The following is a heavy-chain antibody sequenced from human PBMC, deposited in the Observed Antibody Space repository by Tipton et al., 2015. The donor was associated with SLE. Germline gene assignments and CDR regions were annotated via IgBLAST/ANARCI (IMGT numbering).Heavy chain of an antibody. Sequence: TLSLTCTVSVGSLSSYSWSWIRQSAGKELEWIGRIYASGSSNYNTSLKSRGTMSVDTSKNQFSLNLSSVTAANTAVYFCARLGTREAFDIWGQGIKVIVSS. V-gene: IGHV4-4*07. J-gene: IGHJ3*02. CDR2: IYASGSS. CDR1: VGSLSSYS. CDR3: ARLGTREAFDI.